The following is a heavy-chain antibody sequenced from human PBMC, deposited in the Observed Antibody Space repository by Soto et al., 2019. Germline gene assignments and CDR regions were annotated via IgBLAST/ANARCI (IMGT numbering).Heavy chain of an antibody. CDR2: INHSGST. D-gene: IGHD3-3*01. V-gene: IGHV4-34*01. CDR1: GGFLIGYY. J-gene: IGHJ6*02. CDR3: ARGKNYYDMPYGMDV. Sequence: SETLSLTCAVYGGFLIGYYWSWIRQPPGKGLEWIGEINHSGSTNYNPSLKSRVTISVDTSKNQFSLKLSSVTAADTAVYYCARGKNYYDMPYGMDVWGQGTTVTVSS.